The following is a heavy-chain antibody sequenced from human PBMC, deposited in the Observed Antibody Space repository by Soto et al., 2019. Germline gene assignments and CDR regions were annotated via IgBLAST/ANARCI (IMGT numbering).Heavy chain of an antibody. CDR3: AYRDSIVATSKYYYHYGMDV. D-gene: IGHD6-13*01. V-gene: IGHV2-5*01. J-gene: IGHJ6*02. CDR1: GFSLSPSGVG. CDR2: IYLNDGK. Sequence: SGPTLMNPTQTLTLTCSVSGFSLSPSGVGVDWIRQPPEKALEWLALIYLNDGKRYSPSLKSRLTITNDTSKNQVDLTMTNMYPVDTDTYCFAYRDSIVATSKYYYHYGMDVWGQGTTVTVSS.